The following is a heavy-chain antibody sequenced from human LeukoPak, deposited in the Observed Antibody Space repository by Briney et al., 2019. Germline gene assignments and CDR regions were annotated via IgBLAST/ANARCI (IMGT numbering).Heavy chain of an antibody. Sequence: GGSLNSSCAAPGFTFSNYDMTWFRQAPGKGRDWVSSISDSGGSTYYADSVKGRFTISRDNSKNTLYLQMTNLRAADTAVYYCAKDLSRAVAADWFDPWDQGSLVTVSS. CDR3: AKDLSRAVAADWFDP. D-gene: IGHD6-19*01. CDR2: ISDSGGST. J-gene: IGHJ5*02. V-gene: IGHV3-23*01. CDR1: GFTFSNYD.